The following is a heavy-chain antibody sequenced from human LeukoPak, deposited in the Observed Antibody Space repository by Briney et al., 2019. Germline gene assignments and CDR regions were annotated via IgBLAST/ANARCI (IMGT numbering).Heavy chain of an antibody. J-gene: IGHJ6*02. Sequence: PGGSLRLSCVASGFTVSSNYMNWVRQAPGKGLEWVSIICSGGSTYYADSVKGRFTISRDNSKNTLYLQMNSLRAEDTAVYYCARDQRRITFGGRNYHHGMDVWGQGTTVTVSS. CDR3: ARDQRRITFGGRNYHHGMDV. V-gene: IGHV3-53*01. CDR2: ICSGGST. CDR1: GFTVSSNY. D-gene: IGHD3-16*01.